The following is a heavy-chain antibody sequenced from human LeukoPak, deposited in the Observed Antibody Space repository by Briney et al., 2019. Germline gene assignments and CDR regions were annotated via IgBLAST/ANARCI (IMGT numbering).Heavy chain of an antibody. J-gene: IGHJ4*02. Sequence: HGESLKISCKGSEYSFTNYWIGWVRQMPGKGLEWMGIIYPGDSDTRYSPSFQGQVTVSADRSISTAYLQWSSLKASDTAMYYCARHRRSSIYSSYDYWSQGTLVTVSS. CDR2: IYPGDSDT. V-gene: IGHV5-51*01. CDR3: ARHRRSSIYSSYDY. CDR1: EYSFTNYW. D-gene: IGHD4-11*01.